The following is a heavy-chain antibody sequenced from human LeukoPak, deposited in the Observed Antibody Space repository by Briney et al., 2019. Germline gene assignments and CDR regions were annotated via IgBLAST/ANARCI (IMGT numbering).Heavy chain of an antibody. CDR2: ISGSGNTI. CDR1: GFTFSSYA. Sequence: GGSLRLSCAASGFTFSSYAMNWVRQAPGKGLEWVSTISGSGNTIYYADSVKGRFTISRDNSINTLDLQMSSLRAEDTALYYCAKDILSLWFGESLDAFDIWGQGTMVTVSS. CDR3: AKDILSLWFGESLDAFDI. D-gene: IGHD3-10*01. J-gene: IGHJ3*02. V-gene: IGHV3-23*01.